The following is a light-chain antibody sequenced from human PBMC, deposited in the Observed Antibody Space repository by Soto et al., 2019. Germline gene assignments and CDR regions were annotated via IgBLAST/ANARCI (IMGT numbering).Light chain of an antibody. CDR3: SSYTSSSLHV. CDR1: SSDVGGYNY. CDR2: DVS. V-gene: IGLV2-14*03. J-gene: IGLJ1*01. Sequence: HSALTQPASVSGSPGQSITISCTGTSSDVGGYNYVSWYQQHPGKAPKLMIYDVSHRPSGVSNRFSGSKSGNTASLTISGLQAEDEADYYCSSYTSSSLHVFGTGTKLTVL.